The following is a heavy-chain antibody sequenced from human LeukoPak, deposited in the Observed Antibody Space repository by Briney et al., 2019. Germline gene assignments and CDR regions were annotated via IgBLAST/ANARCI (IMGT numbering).Heavy chain of an antibody. V-gene: IGHV1-2*02. CDR3: ARGGRWIAMARLTRNWFDT. D-gene: IGHD6-19*01. Sequence: ASVKVSCKASVYTFTGYYMHWVRQAPGQGLEWMGWINPNSGGTNYAQKFQGRVTITRDTSISTAYMELSRLRSDDTAVYYCARGGRWIAMARLTRNWFDTWGQGTLVTVSS. J-gene: IGHJ5*02. CDR2: INPNSGGT. CDR1: VYTFTGYY.